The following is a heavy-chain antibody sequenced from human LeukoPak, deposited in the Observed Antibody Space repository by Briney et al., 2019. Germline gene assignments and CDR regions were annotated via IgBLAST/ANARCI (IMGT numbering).Heavy chain of an antibody. CDR2: IKSKADDGTT. CDR3: TTEPVSDYVNF. J-gene: IGHJ4*02. D-gene: IGHD4-17*01. V-gene: IGHV3-15*01. Sequence: GGSLRLSCAASGFTFSDAWMNWARQAPGKGLEWVGRIKSKADDGTTDYAAPVKGRFTISRDDSKNTLYLQMNSLETEDTAVYYCTTEPVSDYVNFWGQGTLVTVSS. CDR1: GFTFSDAW.